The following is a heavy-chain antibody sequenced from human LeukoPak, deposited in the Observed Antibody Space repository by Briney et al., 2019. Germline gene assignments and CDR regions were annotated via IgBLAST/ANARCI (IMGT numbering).Heavy chain of an antibody. CDR3: AKQMSTVTFTPFDY. CDR1: GFTLRSHA. V-gene: IGHV3-23*01. Sequence: GGSLRLSRAASGFTLRSHAMSWVRQAPGNGLEWVSAISGSGGSTDYVDSVKGRFTISRDNSKNTLYLQMNSLRADDTAVYYCAKQMSTVTFTPFDYWGQGTLVTVSS. J-gene: IGHJ4*02. D-gene: IGHD3-16*01. CDR2: ISGSGGST.